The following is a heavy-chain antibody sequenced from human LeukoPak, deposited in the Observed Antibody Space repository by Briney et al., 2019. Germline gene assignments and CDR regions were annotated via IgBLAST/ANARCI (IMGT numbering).Heavy chain of an antibody. CDR1: VGSLTSYY. D-gene: IGHD5-24*01. CDR3: ARDFGSSDCYMGYWFFDL. CDR2: IYYSGST. Sequence: PSETLSLTCSVPVGSLTSYYGSWIRQPPGKGLEWIGYIYYSGSTKYNPSLKSQVTISVDTSMYQYALTLSSVTAADMVVYYCARDFGSSDCYMGYWFFDLWGRGTLVTVSS. V-gene: IGHV4-59*01. J-gene: IGHJ2*01.